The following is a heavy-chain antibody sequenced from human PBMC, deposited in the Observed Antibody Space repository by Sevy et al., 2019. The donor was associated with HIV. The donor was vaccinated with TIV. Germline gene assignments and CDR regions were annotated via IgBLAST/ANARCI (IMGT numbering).Heavy chain of an antibody. CDR1: GFTVSSYW. CDR2: INSDGSST. V-gene: IGHV3-74*01. Sequence: GGSLRLSCAASGFTVSSYWMHWVRQAPGKGLVWVSRINSDGSSTSYADSVKGRLTISRDNAKNTLYLQRNSRRAEDTAVYYCARAHSYGPRGADYWGQGTLVTVSS. CDR3: ARAHSYGPRGADY. J-gene: IGHJ4*02. D-gene: IGHD5-18*01.